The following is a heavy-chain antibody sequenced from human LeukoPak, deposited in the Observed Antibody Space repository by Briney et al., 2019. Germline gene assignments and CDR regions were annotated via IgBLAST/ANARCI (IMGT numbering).Heavy chain of an antibody. J-gene: IGHJ6*02. V-gene: IGHV4-34*01. Sequence: SETLSLTCAVYGGSFSGYYWSWIRQPPGKGLEWIGEINRSGSTNYNPSLKSRVTISVDTSKNQFSLKLSSVTAADTAVYYCARGRLLWFGELLYPYYYGMDVWGQGTTVTVSS. CDR3: ARGRLLWFGELLYPYYYGMDV. D-gene: IGHD3-10*01. CDR1: GGSFSGYY. CDR2: INRSGST.